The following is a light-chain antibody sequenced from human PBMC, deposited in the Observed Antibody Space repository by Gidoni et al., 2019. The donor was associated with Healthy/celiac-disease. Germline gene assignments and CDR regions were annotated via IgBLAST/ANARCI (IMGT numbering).Light chain of an antibody. CDR1: QCISNY. Sequence: DIQMTQSPSSLSASVGDSVTITCRASQCISNYLAWYQQKPGKVPKLLIYAASTLQSGVPSRFSGSGSGTDFTLTISSLQHEDVATYYCQKYNSALGTFGGGTKVEIK. V-gene: IGKV1-27*01. J-gene: IGKJ4*01. CDR3: QKYNSALGT. CDR2: AAS.